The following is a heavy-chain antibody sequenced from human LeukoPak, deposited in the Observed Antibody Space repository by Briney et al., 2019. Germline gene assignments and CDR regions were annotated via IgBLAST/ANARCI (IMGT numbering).Heavy chain of an antibody. CDR2: IIPIFSTA. CDR3: ARQYYYDSSGPWGAFDI. J-gene: IGHJ3*02. V-gene: IGHV1-69*13. D-gene: IGHD3-22*01. CDR1: GGTFSTYV. Sequence: ASVKVSCKASGGTFSTYVISWVRQAPGQGLEWMGGIIPIFSTANYAQMFQGRVTITADESTTTAYMELSSLRSEDTAVYYCARQYYYDSSGPWGAFDIWGQGTMVTVSS.